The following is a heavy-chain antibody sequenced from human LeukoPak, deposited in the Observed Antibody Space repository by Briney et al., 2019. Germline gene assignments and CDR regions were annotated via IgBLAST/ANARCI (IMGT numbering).Heavy chain of an antibody. J-gene: IGHJ4*02. CDR2: MSSDGSNK. Sequence: GRSLRLSCAASGFIFSSYGMHWVRQAAGKGPEWVAGMSSDGSNKYYADSVQGRFTISRDNSKNTLYLQMNSLRAEDTAVYYCAKGYGSGKTMVDYWGQGNLVTVSS. CDR3: AKGYGSGKTMVDY. V-gene: IGHV3-30*18. CDR1: GFIFSSYG. D-gene: IGHD3-10*01.